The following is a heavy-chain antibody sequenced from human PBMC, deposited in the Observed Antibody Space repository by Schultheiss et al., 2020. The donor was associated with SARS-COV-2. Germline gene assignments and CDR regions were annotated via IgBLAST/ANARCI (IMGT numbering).Heavy chain of an antibody. D-gene: IGHD2-2*01. V-gene: IGHV3-23*01. Sequence: GGSLRLTCTVSGASISSGGDFWSWIRQHPGKGLEWVSAISGSGGSTYYADSVKGRFTISRDNSKNTLYLQMNSLRAEDTAVYYCAKTGVWCSSTSCYDDYFDYWGQGTLVTVSS. CDR3: AKTGVWCSSTSCYDDYFDY. CDR2: ISGSGGST. CDR1: GASISSGGDF. J-gene: IGHJ4*02.